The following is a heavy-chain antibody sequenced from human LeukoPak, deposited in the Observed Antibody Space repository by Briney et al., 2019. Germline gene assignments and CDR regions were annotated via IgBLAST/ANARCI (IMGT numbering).Heavy chain of an antibody. V-gene: IGHV4-38-2*02. CDR2: IYHSGST. CDR1: GYSISSGYY. CDR3: ARGYSGYD. Sequence: KTSETLSLTCTVSGYSISSGYYWGWIRQPPGKGLEWIGSIYHSGSTYYNPSLKSRVTISVDTSKNQFSLKLSSVTAADTAVYYCARGYSGYDWGQGTLVTVSS. J-gene: IGHJ4*02. D-gene: IGHD5-12*01.